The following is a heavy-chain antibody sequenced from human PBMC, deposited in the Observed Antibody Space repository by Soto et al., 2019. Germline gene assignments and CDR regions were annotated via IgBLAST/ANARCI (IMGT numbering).Heavy chain of an antibody. CDR1: GFTFSNAW. V-gene: IGHV3-15*01. J-gene: IGHJ4*02. CDR3: TTAAAAAGPLDS. D-gene: IGHD6-13*01. CDR2: IKSKTDGGTT. Sequence: GGSLRLSCAASGFTFSNAWMSWVRQAPGKGLEWVGRIKSKTDGGTTDYAAPVKGRFTISRDDSKNTLYLQMNSLKTEDTAVYYCTTAAAAAGPLDSWGQGTLVTVSS.